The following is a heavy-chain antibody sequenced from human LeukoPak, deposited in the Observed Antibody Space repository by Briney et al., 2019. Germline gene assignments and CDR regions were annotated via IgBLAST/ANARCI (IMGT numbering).Heavy chain of an antibody. J-gene: IGHJ4*02. D-gene: IGHD6-19*01. CDR2: IRYDGSNK. Sequence: PGRSLRLSCAASGFAFSSYAMHWVRQAPGKGLEWVAFIRYDGSNKYYADSVKGRFTISRDNSKNTLYLQMNSLRAEDTAVYYCAKVGAAVAGTSDFDYWGQGTLVTVSS. CDR3: AKVGAAVAGTSDFDY. V-gene: IGHV3-30*02. CDR1: GFAFSSYA.